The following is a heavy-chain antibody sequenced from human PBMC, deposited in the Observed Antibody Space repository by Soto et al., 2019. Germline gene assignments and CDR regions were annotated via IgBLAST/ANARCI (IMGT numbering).Heavy chain of an antibody. Sequence: PSETLSLTCAVYGGSFSGYYWSWIRQPPGKGLEWIGEINHSGSTNYNPSLKSRVTISVDTSKNQFSLKLSSVTAADTAVYYCARGGVRRYFDWFVYWGQGTLVTVSS. J-gene: IGHJ4*02. V-gene: IGHV4-34*01. D-gene: IGHD3-9*01. CDR3: ARGGVRRYFDWFVY. CDR1: GGSFSGYY. CDR2: INHSGST.